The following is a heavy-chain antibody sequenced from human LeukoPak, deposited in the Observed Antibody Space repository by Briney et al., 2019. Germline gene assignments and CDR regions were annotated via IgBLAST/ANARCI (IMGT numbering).Heavy chain of an antibody. CDR1: GYTFTSYG. V-gene: IGHV1-2*02. CDR2: INPNSGGT. J-gene: IGHJ4*02. Sequence: ASVKVSCKASGYTFTSYGISWVRQAPGQGLEWMGWINPNSGGTNYAQKFQGRVTMTRDTSISTAYMELSRLRSDDTAVYYCARGSRFGELPSINFDYWGQGTLVTVSS. CDR3: ARGSRFGELPSINFDY. D-gene: IGHD3-10*01.